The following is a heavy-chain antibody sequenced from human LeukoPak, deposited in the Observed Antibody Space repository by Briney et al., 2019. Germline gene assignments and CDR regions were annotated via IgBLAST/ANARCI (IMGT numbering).Heavy chain of an antibody. CDR3: ARDPKRMITFGGVIVMPDY. CDR1: GYTFTSYG. D-gene: IGHD3-16*02. Sequence: ASVKVSCKASGYTFTSYGISWVRQAPGQGLEWMGWISAYNGNTNYAQKLQGRVTMTTDTSTGTAYMELRSLRSDDTAVYYCARDPKRMITFGGVIVMPDYWGQGTLVTVSS. CDR2: ISAYNGNT. J-gene: IGHJ4*02. V-gene: IGHV1-18*01.